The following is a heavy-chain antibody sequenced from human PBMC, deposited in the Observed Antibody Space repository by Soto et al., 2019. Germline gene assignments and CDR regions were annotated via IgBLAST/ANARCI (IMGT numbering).Heavy chain of an antibody. V-gene: IGHV3-48*03. CDR2: ISSSGSTI. D-gene: IGHD6-13*01. CDR1: GFTFSSYE. CDR3: AREALAAADAEFSLLPYGMDV. Sequence: GGSLRLSCAASGFTFSSYEMNWVRQAPGKGLEWVSYISSSGSTIYYADSVKGRFTISRDNAKNSLYLQMNSLRAEDTAVYYCAREALAAADAEFSLLPYGMDVWGQGTTVTVSS. J-gene: IGHJ6*02.